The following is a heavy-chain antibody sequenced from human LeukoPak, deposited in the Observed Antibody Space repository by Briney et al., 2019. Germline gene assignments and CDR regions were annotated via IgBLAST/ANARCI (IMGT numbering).Heavy chain of an antibody. Sequence: ASVKVSCKASGYTFTSYDINWVRQATGQGLEWMGWMNPNSGNTGYAQKFRGRVTMTRNNSISTAYMELSSLRSEDTAVYYCARRSEYCSGGSCYSPAFEDYWGQGTLVTVSS. D-gene: IGHD2-15*01. CDR2: MNPNSGNT. CDR3: ARRSEYCSGGSCYSPAFEDY. V-gene: IGHV1-8*01. CDR1: GYTFTSYD. J-gene: IGHJ4*02.